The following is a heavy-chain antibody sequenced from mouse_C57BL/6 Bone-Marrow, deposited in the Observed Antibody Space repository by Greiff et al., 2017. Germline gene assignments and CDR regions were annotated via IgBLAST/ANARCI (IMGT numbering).Heavy chain of an antibody. Sequence: VQLQQSGPELVKPGASVKISCKASGDAFSSSWMNWVKQRPGKGLEWIGRIYPGDGDTNYNGKFKGKATLTADKSSSTAYMQLSSLTSEDSAVYFCARNYGSSGFAYWGQGTLVTVSA. V-gene: IGHV1-82*01. CDR2: IYPGDGDT. CDR3: ARNYGSSGFAY. J-gene: IGHJ3*01. D-gene: IGHD1-1*01. CDR1: GDAFSSSW.